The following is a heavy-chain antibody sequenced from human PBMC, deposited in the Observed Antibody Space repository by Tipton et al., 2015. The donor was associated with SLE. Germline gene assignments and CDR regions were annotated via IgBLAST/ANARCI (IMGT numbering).Heavy chain of an antibody. J-gene: IGHJ2*01. CDR2: IQSDGSIT. CDR1: GFIFSNYW. V-gene: IGHV3-74*01. D-gene: IGHD3-22*01. CDR3: ARVGYYDSSGYYSWYFDL. Sequence: SLRLSCEASGFIFSNYWMHWVRQAPGKGLVWVSRIQSDGSITTYADSVKGRFTFSRDNAKNTLYLQMNSLRVEDTAVYYCARVGYYDSSGYYSWYFDLWGRGTLVTVSS.